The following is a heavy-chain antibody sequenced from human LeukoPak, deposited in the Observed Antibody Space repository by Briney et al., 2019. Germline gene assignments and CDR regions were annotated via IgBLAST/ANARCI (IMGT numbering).Heavy chain of an antibody. CDR1: GYTFTSYG. CDR3: ARHYDFWSGYYTGWFDP. CDR2: ISAYNGNT. V-gene: IGHV1-18*01. J-gene: IGHJ5*02. Sequence: ASVKVSCKASGYTFTSYGISWVRQAPGQGLEWMGWISAYNGNTNYAQKLQGRVTMTTDTSTSTAYMELRSLRSDDTAVYYCARHYDFWSGYYTGWFDPWGQGTLVTVSS. D-gene: IGHD3-3*01.